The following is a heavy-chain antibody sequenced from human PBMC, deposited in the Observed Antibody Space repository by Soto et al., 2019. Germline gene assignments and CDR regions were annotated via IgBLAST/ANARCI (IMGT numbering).Heavy chain of an antibody. CDR1: GYTFTSYG. J-gene: IGHJ4*02. V-gene: IGHV1-18*01. D-gene: IGHD3-22*01. Sequence: EASVKVSCKASGYTFTSYGISWVRQAPGQGLEWMGWISAYNGNTNYAQKLQGRVTMTTDTSTSTAYMELRSLRSDDTAVYYCARDSPPRYYDSSGYYFDYWGQGTLVTVSS. CDR2: ISAYNGNT. CDR3: ARDSPPRYYDSSGYYFDY.